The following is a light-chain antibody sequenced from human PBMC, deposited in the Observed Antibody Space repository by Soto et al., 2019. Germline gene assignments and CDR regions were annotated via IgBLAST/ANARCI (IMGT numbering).Light chain of an antibody. J-gene: IGLJ1*01. CDR3: SSWDASLNGYV. Sequence: QSVLTQPPSASGTPGQRVTISCSGSSSNIGSKTVNWYQQLPGTVPKLLINNSYQRPSGVPDRFSASKSGTSASLAISGLQSEDEADYYCSSWDASLNGYVFGTGTKVTVL. V-gene: IGLV1-44*01. CDR1: SSNIGSKT. CDR2: NSY.